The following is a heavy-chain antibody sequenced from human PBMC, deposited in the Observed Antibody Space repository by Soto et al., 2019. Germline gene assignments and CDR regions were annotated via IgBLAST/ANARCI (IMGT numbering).Heavy chain of an antibody. Sequence: QVQLQQWGAGLLKPSETLSLTCAVYGGSFSGYYWSWIRQPPGKGLEWNGEINNSGSTNDNPSLKSRVTLSVDTSKNQFSLKLTCVTASDTAVYYCARGLATLIVVIRRTYWYFDLWGRGTLVTVSS. V-gene: IGHV4-34*01. J-gene: IGHJ2*01. CDR2: INNSGST. D-gene: IGHD3-22*01. CDR3: ARGLATLIVVIRRTYWYFDL. CDR1: GGSFSGYY.